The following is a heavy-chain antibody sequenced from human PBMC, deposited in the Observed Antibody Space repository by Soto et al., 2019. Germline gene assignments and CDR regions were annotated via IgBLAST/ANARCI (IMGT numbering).Heavy chain of an antibody. CDR1: GGSFSGYY. CDR3: ARWPRRLDSYYMDV. CDR2: INHSGST. Sequence: QVQLQQWGAGLLKPSETLSLTCAVYGGSFSGYYWSWIRQPPGKGLEWIGEINHSGSTNYNPSLKSRVTISVDTSKNQFSLKLSSVTAADTAVYYCARWPRRLDSYYMDVCCKGTTVTVSS. D-gene: IGHD2-21*01. V-gene: IGHV4-34*01. J-gene: IGHJ6*03.